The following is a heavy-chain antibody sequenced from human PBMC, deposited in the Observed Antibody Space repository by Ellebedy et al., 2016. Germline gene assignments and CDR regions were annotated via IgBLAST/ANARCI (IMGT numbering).Heavy chain of an antibody. J-gene: IGHJ4*02. D-gene: IGHD3-3*01. CDR2: ISYDGSNK. CDR3: ARDSIFGVVATY. V-gene: IGHV3-30-3*01. Sequence: GGSLRLSCAASGFTVSSNYMSWVRQAPGKGLEWAAVISYDGSNKYYADSVKGRFTISRDNSKNTLYLQMNSLRAEDTAVYYCARDSIFGVVATYWGQGTLVTVSS. CDR1: GFTVSSNY.